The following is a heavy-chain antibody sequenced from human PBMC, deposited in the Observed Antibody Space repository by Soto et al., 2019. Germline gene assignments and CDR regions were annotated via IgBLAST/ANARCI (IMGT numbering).Heavy chain of an antibody. CDR1: GDSVPTNSAT. D-gene: IGHD2-8*01. CDR3: VRLIGDSWLDS. CDR2: TYYWSYCYN. J-gene: IGHJ5*01. V-gene: IGHV6-1*01. Sequence: SQTLSLTCSISGDSVPTNSATWDWIRQSPLSGLEWLGRTYYWSYCYNDYAASLKGRISINPDTSNNQVSLQLKSVTPDDTAVYYCVRLIGDSWLDSSGQGTLVTVSS.